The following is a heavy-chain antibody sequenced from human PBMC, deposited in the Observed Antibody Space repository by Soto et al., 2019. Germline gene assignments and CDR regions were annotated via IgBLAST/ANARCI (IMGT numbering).Heavy chain of an antibody. V-gene: IGHV4-59*01. D-gene: IGHD2-15*01. CDR2: FYDSGST. CDR1: GGSISNYY. Sequence: TLSLTCTVSGGSISNYYWSWIRQPPGKGLEWVGYFYDSGSTQYNPSLKSRVTISIDTSKNQISLKMNSVTAADTAVYYCARVGSGGYSNNWFDPWGQGILVTVSS. CDR3: ARVGSGGYSNNWFDP. J-gene: IGHJ5*02.